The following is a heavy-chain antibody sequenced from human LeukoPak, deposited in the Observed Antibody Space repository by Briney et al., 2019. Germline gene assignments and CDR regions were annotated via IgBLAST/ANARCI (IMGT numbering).Heavy chain of an antibody. D-gene: IGHD4-11*01. V-gene: IGHV4-34*01. CDR3: ARGYYSNYVGDFDY. CDR2: INHSGST. Sequence: SETLSLTCAVYGGSFSGYYWSWIRQPPGKGLEWIGEINHSGSTNYNPSLKSRVTISVDTSKNQFSLKLSSVTAADTAVYYCARGYYSNYVGDFDYWGQRTLVTVSS. J-gene: IGHJ4*02. CDR1: GGSFSGYY.